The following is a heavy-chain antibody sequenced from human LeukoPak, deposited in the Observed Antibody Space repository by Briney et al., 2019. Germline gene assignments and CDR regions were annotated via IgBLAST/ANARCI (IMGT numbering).Heavy chain of an antibody. CDR1: GGSISSYY. D-gene: IGHD2-8*02. CDR2: IYYSGST. J-gene: IGHJ5*02. V-gene: IGHV4-59*08. CDR3: ARHTGHRWFDP. Sequence: SETLSLTCTVSGGSISSYYWSWIRQPPGKGLEWIGYIYYSGSTNYNPSLKSRVTISVDTSKNQFSLKLSSVTAADTAVYYCARHTGHRWFDPWGQGTPVTVSS.